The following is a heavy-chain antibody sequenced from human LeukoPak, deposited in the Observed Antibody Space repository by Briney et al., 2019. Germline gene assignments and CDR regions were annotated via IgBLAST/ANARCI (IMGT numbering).Heavy chain of an antibody. Sequence: SETLSLTCTVSGGFISSSTYYWGWIRQPPGKGLEWIGHIYYGGSTYYNPSLKSRVTISVDTSKNQFSLKLSSVTAADTAVYYCARVAHDLYPYYFDSWGQGTLVTVSS. CDR3: ARVAHDLYPYYFDS. V-gene: IGHV4-39*07. CDR2: IYYGGST. D-gene: IGHD5/OR15-5a*01. CDR1: GGFISSSTYY. J-gene: IGHJ4*02.